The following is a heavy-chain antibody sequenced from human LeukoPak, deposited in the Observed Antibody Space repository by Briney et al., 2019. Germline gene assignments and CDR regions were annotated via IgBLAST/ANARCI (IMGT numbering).Heavy chain of an antibody. CDR3: ARTMWGFDY. V-gene: IGHV3-21*01. Sequence: QAGGSLRLSCAASGFTFSSYSVNWVRQAPGKGLEWVSSIIGSSSYIDYADSVKGRFTISRDNARRSLFLQMNSLRVEDTAVYYCARTMWGFDYWGQGTLVTVSS. J-gene: IGHJ4*02. D-gene: IGHD7-27*01. CDR1: GFTFSSYS. CDR2: IIGSSSYI.